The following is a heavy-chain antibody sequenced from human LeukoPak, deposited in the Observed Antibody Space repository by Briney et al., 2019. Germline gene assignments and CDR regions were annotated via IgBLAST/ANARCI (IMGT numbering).Heavy chain of an antibody. CDR2: ISSSGSTI. CDR3: ARALPATYYYDSSGYLFDY. V-gene: IGHV3-11*01. J-gene: IGHJ4*02. CDR1: GFTFSDYY. D-gene: IGHD3-22*01. Sequence: GGSLRLSCAASGFTFSDYYMSWIRQAPGKGLEWVSYISSSGSTIYYADSVKGRFTISRDNAKNSLYLQMNSLRAGDAAVYYCARALPATYYYDSSGYLFDYWGQGTLVTVSS.